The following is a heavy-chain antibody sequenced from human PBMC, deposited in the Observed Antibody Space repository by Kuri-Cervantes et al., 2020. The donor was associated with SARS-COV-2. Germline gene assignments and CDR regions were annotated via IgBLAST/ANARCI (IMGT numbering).Heavy chain of an antibody. J-gene: IGHJ6*02. Sequence: GGSLRLSCAASGFTFSSYWMHWVRQAPGKGLVWVSRINSDGSSTSYADSVKGRFTISRDNAKNTLYLQMNSLRAEDTAVYYCANPTGHYYYGMDVWGQGTTVTVSS. CDR3: ANPTGHYYYGMDV. CDR2: INSDGSST. CDR1: GFTFSSYW. V-gene: IGHV3-74*01.